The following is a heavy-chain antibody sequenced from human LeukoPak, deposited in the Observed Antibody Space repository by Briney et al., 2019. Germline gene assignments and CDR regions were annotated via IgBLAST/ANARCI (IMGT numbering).Heavy chain of an antibody. J-gene: IGHJ4*02. CDR2: INPNSGGT. CDR3: ARDRGYSYGQGVDY. D-gene: IGHD5-18*01. CDR1: GYTFTGYY. Sequence: ASVKVSCKASGYTFTGYYMHWVRQAPGQGLEWMGWINPNSGGTNYAQKFQGRVTMTTDTSTSTAYMELRSLRSDDTAVYYCARDRGYSYGQGVDYWGQGTLVTVSS. V-gene: IGHV1-2*02.